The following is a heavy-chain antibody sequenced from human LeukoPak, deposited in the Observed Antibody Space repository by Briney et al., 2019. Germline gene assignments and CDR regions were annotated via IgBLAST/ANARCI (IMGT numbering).Heavy chain of an antibody. Sequence: KSSETLSLTCTVSGVSVTCYYWSWIRQTPGKGLEWIGYISYNGSTNHNPSLKSRVTLTIDTYKNQFSLRLSSVTAADTAVYYCARHPDYGGNFDSWGQGTLVTVSS. CDR2: ISYNGST. D-gene: IGHD4-23*01. CDR1: GVSVTCYY. J-gene: IGHJ4*02. CDR3: ARHPDYGGNFDS. V-gene: IGHV4-59*08.